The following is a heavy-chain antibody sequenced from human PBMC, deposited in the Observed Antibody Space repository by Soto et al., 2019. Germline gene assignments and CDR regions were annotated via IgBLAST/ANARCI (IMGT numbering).Heavy chain of an antibody. Sequence: QVQLVQSGTVVKKPGSSVTVSCKASGGPYSKYSISWVRQAPGQGLEWMGRIIPIFDITNYAQKFQGRVTITADKSTSTVYMDLSSLRSEDTAVYYCARSLLGDYYDSDGLDNWGQGTLVTVSS. CDR3: ARSLLGDYYDSDGLDN. CDR1: GGPYSKYS. J-gene: IGHJ4*02. CDR2: IIPIFDIT. V-gene: IGHV1-69*02. D-gene: IGHD3-22*01.